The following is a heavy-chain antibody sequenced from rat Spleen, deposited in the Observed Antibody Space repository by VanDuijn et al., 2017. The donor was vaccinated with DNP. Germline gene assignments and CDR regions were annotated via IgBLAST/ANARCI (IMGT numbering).Heavy chain of an antibody. D-gene: IGHD1-12*03. Sequence: EVQLVESGGGLVQPGRSLKLSCAASGFTFSDYNMAWVRQAPKKGLEWVATISFDGNNTYYRDSVQGRFTVSRDNAKSTLYLQMNSLRSEDTATYYCTRRDYDGYYPFTYWGQGTLVTVSS. J-gene: IGHJ3*01. CDR1: GFTFSDYN. CDR3: TRRDYDGYYPFTY. CDR2: ISFDGNNT. V-gene: IGHV5-7*01.